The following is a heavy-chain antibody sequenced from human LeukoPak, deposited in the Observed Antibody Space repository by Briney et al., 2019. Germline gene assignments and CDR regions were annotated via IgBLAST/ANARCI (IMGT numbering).Heavy chain of an antibody. J-gene: IGHJ4*02. D-gene: IGHD6-13*01. CDR3: AKGGYSSSWYQGRTIDY. Sequence: GGSLRLSCAASGFTFSSYWMHWVRQVPGKGLVWVSRINSDGSSTSYADSVKGRFTISRDNAKNTLYVQMNSLRAEDTALYYCAKGGYSSSWYQGRTIDYWGQGTLVTVSS. CDR1: GFTFSSYW. CDR2: INSDGSST. V-gene: IGHV3-74*01.